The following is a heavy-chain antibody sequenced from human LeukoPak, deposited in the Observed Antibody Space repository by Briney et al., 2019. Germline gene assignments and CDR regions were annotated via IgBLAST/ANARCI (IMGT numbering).Heavy chain of an antibody. CDR3: ARLDRGGSYRPF. V-gene: IGHV4-39*01. D-gene: IGHD1-26*01. CDR1: GGSISSTTYY. CDR2: ISYSGNT. Sequence: SETLSLTCTVSGGSISSTTYYWGWIRQPPGKGLEWIGSISYSGNTHYTPSLKSRAAISVDTSKSQLSVTLISVTAADTAIYYCARLDRGGSYRPFWGQGVLVTVSS. J-gene: IGHJ4*02.